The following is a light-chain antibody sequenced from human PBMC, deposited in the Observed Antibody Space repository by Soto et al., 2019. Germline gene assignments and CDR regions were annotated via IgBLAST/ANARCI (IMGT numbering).Light chain of an antibody. CDR3: QQYNSDLWT. CDR2: KAS. Sequence: DIQMTQSPSTLSASVGDRVTITCRASQSISSWLAWYQQKAGKAPKLLIYKASSLESGVPSRFSGSGSGTAXTXXXXSLQPDDFATYYCQQYNSDLWTFGQGTKVEIK. J-gene: IGKJ1*01. CDR1: QSISSW. V-gene: IGKV1-5*03.